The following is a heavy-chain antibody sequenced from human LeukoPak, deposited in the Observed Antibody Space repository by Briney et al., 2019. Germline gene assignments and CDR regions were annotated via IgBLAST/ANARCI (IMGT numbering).Heavy chain of an antibody. V-gene: IGHV3-66*04. D-gene: IGHD7-27*01. CDR2: IYSGGST. CDR3: AKLRSADWGPIDC. CDR1: GFTVSSNY. J-gene: IGHJ4*02. Sequence: PGGSLRLSCAASGFTVSSNYMTWVRQAPGKGLEWVSVIYSGGSTYYADSVKGRFTISRDNSKNTLYLQMNSLRAEDTAVYYCAKLRSADWGPIDCGGQGTLVTVSS.